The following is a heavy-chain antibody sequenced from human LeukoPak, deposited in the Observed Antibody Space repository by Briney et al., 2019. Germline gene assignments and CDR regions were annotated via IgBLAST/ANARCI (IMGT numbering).Heavy chain of an antibody. CDR3: ARILYGSGVGAPRVDY. CDR1: GDSMSGGSYQ. J-gene: IGHJ4*02. V-gene: IGHV4-61*02. CDR2: IYFSGNA. D-gene: IGHD3-10*01. Sequence: SETLSLTCTVSGDSMSGGSYQWSWIRQPAGKGLEWIGRIYFSGNANYNPSLKSRVTISIDTSKNQFSLKLTSVTAADTAVYYCARILYGSGVGAPRVDYWGQGSLVTVSS.